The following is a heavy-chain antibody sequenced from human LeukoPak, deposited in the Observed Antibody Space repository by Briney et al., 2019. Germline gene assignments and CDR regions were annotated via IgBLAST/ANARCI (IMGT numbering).Heavy chain of an antibody. CDR1: GFTFSDYY. CDR2: ISGSSYT. Sequence: GGSLRLSCAASGFTFSDYYMSWIRQAPGKGLEWVSYISGSSYTNYADSVKGRFTISRDNAKNSLYLQMNSLRAEDTAVYYCAREGAVGATTIKAADYWGQGTLVTVSS. D-gene: IGHD1-26*01. J-gene: IGHJ4*02. V-gene: IGHV3-11*06. CDR3: AREGAVGATTIKAADY.